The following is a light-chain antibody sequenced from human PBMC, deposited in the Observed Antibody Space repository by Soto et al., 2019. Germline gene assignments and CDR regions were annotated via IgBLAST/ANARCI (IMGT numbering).Light chain of an antibody. CDR3: QKYDRVPGT. J-gene: IGKJ1*01. CDR2: ATS. Sequence: DIQMTQSPSSLSASVGDRVTITCRASQGIGYSLAWYQQKPGRVPKLLIYATSALQSGDPSRFSGGGSGTDFPLTIDRLQPADIATYYCQKYDRVPGTFGQGTKVEVK. V-gene: IGKV1-27*01. CDR1: QGIGYS.